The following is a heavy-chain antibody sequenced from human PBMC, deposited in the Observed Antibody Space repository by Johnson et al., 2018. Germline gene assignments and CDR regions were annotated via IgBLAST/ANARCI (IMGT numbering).Heavy chain of an antibody. V-gene: IGHV1-58*01. CDR2: IVIGSGNT. Sequence: SVRQARGQRLEWIGWIVIGSGNTNYAQKLQERVTITRDMSRSTAYMELGSLRSEDTAVYYCAADSPDKSGFYYGKHWGQGTMVTVSS. CDR3: AADSPDKSGFYYGKH. D-gene: IGHD3-22*01. J-gene: IGHJ1*01.